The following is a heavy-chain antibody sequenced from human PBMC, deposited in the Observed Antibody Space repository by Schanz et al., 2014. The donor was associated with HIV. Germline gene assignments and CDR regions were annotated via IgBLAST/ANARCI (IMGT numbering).Heavy chain of an antibody. Sequence: VQLVESGGGVGQPGRSLRLSCEASGFTFSSYGMHWVRQAPGKGLEWVAVIRYDGTKKYYADSVKGRFTISRDNSKNTLYLQTNSLRAEDTAVYYCARDPAPAFFSGTFYYYYGMDVWGQGTTVTVSS. CDR2: IRYDGTKK. CDR3: ARDPAPAFFSGTFYYYYGMDV. D-gene: IGHD1-26*01. V-gene: IGHV3-33*01. CDR1: GFTFSSYG. J-gene: IGHJ6*02.